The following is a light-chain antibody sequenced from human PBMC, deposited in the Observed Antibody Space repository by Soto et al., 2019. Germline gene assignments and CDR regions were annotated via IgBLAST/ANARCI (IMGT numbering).Light chain of an antibody. J-gene: IGKJ2*01. CDR2: GPS. CDR1: QSVSSSY. Sequence: ERVLTQSPGTLSLSPGERATLSCRASQSVSSSYLAWYQQKPGQAPRLLIYGPSSRATGIPDRFSGSGSGTDFTLTISRLEPEDFAVYFCQQYGNSPPNTFGQGTKVEIK. CDR3: QQYGNSPPNT. V-gene: IGKV3-20*01.